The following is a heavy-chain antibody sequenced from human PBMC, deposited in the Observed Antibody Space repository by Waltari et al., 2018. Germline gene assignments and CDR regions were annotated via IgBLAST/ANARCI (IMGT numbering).Heavy chain of an antibody. CDR3: ARPSREETTYSGGWFFHK. Sequence: QVQLVESGGGVVQPGRSLRLSCAASGFTFRNYAMHWVRQAPGKGLEWVAVISYDGSIKYYGDSVKGRFTISRDNSENTLYLQMNSLRAEDTAVYYCARPSREETTYSGGWFFHKWGQGNLVTVSS. J-gene: IGHJ4*02. CDR2: ISYDGSIK. V-gene: IGHV3-30*04. D-gene: IGHD6-19*01. CDR1: GFTFRNYA.